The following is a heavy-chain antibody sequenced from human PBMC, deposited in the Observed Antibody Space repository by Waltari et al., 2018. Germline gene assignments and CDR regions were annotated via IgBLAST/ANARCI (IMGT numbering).Heavy chain of an antibody. CDR3: AREGRWLRNGDY. CDR1: GFTFSSYE. V-gene: IGHV3-48*03. Sequence: EVQLVESGGGLVQPGGSLRLSCAASGFTFSSYEMNWVRQAPGKGLELVSYISSSGSTIYYADSVKGRFTISRDNAKNSLYLQMNSLRAEDTAVYYCAREGRWLRNGDYWGQGTLVIVSS. D-gene: IGHD5-12*01. CDR2: ISSSGSTI. J-gene: IGHJ4*02.